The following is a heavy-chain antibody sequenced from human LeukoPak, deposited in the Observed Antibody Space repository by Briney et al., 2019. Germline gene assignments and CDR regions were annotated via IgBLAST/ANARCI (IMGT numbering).Heavy chain of an antibody. J-gene: IGHJ6*03. Sequence: PGGSLRLSCAASGFTFSSYSMNWVRQAPGKGLEWVSSISSSSSYIYYADSLKGRFTISRDNAKNSLYLQMNSLRAEDTAVYYCARDMDYPVEYCYYYMDVWGKGTTVTVSS. CDR2: ISSSSSYI. V-gene: IGHV3-21*01. D-gene: IGHD3/OR15-3a*01. CDR1: GFTFSSYS. CDR3: ARDMDYPVEYCYYYMDV.